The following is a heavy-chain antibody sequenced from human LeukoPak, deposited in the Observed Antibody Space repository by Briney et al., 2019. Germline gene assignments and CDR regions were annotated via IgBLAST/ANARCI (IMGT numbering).Heavy chain of an antibody. V-gene: IGHV3-7*04. CDR3: ARGPSVEVAPREGLYYDL. D-gene: IGHD2-15*01. Sequence: GGSLRLSCEVSGFTFSRYWMSWVRQAPGKGLEWVANINEHGGGKYYVDSVRGRFTISRDNAKNSLYLQMDSLRTEDTAVYYCARGPSVEVAPREGLYYDLWGQGTLVTVSS. J-gene: IGHJ4*02. CDR2: INEHGGGK. CDR1: GFTFSRYW.